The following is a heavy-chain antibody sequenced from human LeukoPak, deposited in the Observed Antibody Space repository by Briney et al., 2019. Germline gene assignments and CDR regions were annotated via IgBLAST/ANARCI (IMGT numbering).Heavy chain of an antibody. V-gene: IGHV3-21*01. CDR3: APRGLLRSFDY. CDR1: GFTFSSYS. J-gene: IGHJ4*02. D-gene: IGHD2-15*01. CDR2: ISSSSSYI. Sequence: PGGSLRLSCAASGFTFSSYSMNWVRQAPGKGLEWVSSISSSSSYIYYADPVKGRFTISRDNAKNSLYLQMNSLRAEDTAVYYCAPRGLLRSFDYWGQGTLVTVSS.